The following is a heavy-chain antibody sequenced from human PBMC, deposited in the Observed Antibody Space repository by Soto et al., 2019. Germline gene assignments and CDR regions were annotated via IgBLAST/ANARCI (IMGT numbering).Heavy chain of an antibody. D-gene: IGHD6-19*01. V-gene: IGHV4-59*01. CDR1: GFSISTYY. CDR2: IFSSGST. Sequence: QVQLQESGPGLVKPSETLSLTCTVSGFSISTYYWSWIRQPPGKGVEWIGYIFSSGSTNYNPSLNSRFTISIDTSKNQFYLYLSSVTAADTAVYYCARVTGWPHAAFDFWGLGTLVTVSS. J-gene: IGHJ3*01. CDR3: ARVTGWPHAAFDF.